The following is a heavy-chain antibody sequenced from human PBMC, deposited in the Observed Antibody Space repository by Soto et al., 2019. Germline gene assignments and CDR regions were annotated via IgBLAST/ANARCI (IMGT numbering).Heavy chain of an antibody. Sequence: GGSLRLSCAASGFTFSSYSMNWVRQAPGKGLEWVSSISSSSSYIYYADSVKGRFTISRDNAKNSLYLQMNSLRAEDTAVYYCAGAYYDILTGYYRYYGMDVWGQGTTVTVSS. V-gene: IGHV3-21*01. CDR3: AGAYYDILTGYYRYYGMDV. D-gene: IGHD3-9*01. CDR1: GFTFSSYS. CDR2: ISSSSSYI. J-gene: IGHJ6*02.